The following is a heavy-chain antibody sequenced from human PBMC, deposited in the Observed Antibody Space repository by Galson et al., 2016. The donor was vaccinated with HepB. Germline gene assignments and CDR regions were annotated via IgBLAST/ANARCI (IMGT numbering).Heavy chain of an antibody. CDR2: IYWQDDK. J-gene: IGHJ5*02. D-gene: IGHD6-13*01. Sequence: PALVKPTQTLTLTCTFSGFSLSTSAEGVGWIRQPPGKALEWLGIIYWQDDKRYSPSLRSRLSITKDTSKNQVVLTMTNMDPVDTATYYCARSGSSSWYVGRFDPWGPGTLVTVSS. CDR3: ARSGSSSWYVGRFDP. CDR1: GFSLSTSAEG. V-gene: IGHV2-5*01.